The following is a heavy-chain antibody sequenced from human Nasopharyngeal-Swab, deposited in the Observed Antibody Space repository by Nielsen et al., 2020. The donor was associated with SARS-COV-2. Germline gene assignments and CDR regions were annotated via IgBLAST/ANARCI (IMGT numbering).Heavy chain of an antibody. CDR1: GFTFSSYA. Sequence: GESLKTSCAASGFTFSSYAMSLVRQAPGKGLGWVSAISGSGGSTYYEDSVKGRFTIARDNSKNTLYLQMNSLRAEDTAVYYCAKDHISSSWYDYFDYWGQGTLVTVSS. CDR3: AKDHISSSWYDYFDY. D-gene: IGHD6-13*01. CDR2: ISGSGGST. V-gene: IGHV3-23*01. J-gene: IGHJ4*02.